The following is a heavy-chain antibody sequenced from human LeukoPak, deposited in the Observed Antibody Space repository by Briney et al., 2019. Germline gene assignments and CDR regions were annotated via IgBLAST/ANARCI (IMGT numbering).Heavy chain of an antibody. Sequence: SVKVSCKASGYTFTSYGISWVRQAPGQGLEWMGRIIPILGIANYAQKFQGRVTITADKSTSTAYMELSSLRSEDTAVYYCARVKLTDAFDIWGQGTMVTVSS. CDR2: IIPILGIA. CDR1: GYTFTSYG. D-gene: IGHD4/OR15-4a*01. J-gene: IGHJ3*02. V-gene: IGHV1-69*04. CDR3: ARVKLTDAFDI.